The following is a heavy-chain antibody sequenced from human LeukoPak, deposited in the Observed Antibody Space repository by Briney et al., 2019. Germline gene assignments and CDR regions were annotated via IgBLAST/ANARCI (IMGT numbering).Heavy chain of an antibody. J-gene: IGHJ4*02. V-gene: IGHV3-23*01. CDR1: GFTFSSYA. CDR2: ISGSGGST. Sequence: GGSLRLSCAASGFTFSSYAMSWVRQAPGKGLEWVSAISGSGGSTYYADSVKGRFTISRDNSKNTLYLQMNSLRAEDTAVYYCAKYDYVWGSYRPFNFDYWGQGTLVTVSS. D-gene: IGHD3-16*02. CDR3: AKYDYVWGSYRPFNFDY.